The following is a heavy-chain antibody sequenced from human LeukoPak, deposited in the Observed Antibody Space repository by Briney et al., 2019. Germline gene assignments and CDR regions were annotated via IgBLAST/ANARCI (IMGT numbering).Heavy chain of an antibody. V-gene: IGHV3-15*01. J-gene: IGHJ1*01. Sequence: GGSLRLSCAVSGLSVSDAWMSWVRQAPGKGLEWVGRMKSKSDGGTTDYTTSVKGRFTIPRDDSKNTLYLQMNSLKTEDTAVYYCTTPPDWGQGTLVTVSS. CDR3: TTPPD. CDR2: MKSKSDGGTT. CDR1: GLSVSDAW.